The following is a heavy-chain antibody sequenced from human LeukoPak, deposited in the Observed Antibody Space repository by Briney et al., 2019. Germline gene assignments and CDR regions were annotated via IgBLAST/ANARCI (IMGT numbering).Heavy chain of an antibody. J-gene: IGHJ3*02. CDR3: AKDTGSPADAITMEDNAFDI. Sequence: GGSLRLSCAASGFTFRTYSIHWVRQAPGKGLEWVSYISSSSSTIYYADSVKGRFTISRDNAKNSLDLQMESLRAEDTAVYYCAKDTGSPADAITMEDNAFDIWGQGTMVTVSS. CDR2: ISSSSSTI. CDR1: GFTFRTYS. D-gene: IGHD3-3*01. V-gene: IGHV3-48*04.